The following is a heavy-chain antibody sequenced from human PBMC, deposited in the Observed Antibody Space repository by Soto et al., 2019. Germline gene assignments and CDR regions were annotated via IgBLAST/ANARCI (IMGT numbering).Heavy chain of an antibody. D-gene: IGHD6-13*01. V-gene: IGHV1-69*13. CDR1: GGTFSSYA. CDR3: ASTDSPGDSSPGGMDV. J-gene: IGHJ6*02. Sequence: SVRVSCKASGGTFSSYAIIWVRQAPGQGLEWMGGIIPIFGTANYAQKFQGRVTITADQSTSTAYMELSSLRSEDTAVYSCASTDSPGDSSPGGMDVWGQGTTVTVSS. CDR2: IIPIFGTA.